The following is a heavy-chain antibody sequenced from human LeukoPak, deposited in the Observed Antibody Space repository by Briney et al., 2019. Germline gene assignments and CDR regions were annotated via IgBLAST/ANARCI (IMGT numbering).Heavy chain of an antibody. CDR1: GFTFSSYS. Sequence: MSGGSLRLSCAASGFTFSSYSMNWIRQAPGKGLEWVSSISSSSSYIYYADSVKGRFTISRDNAKNTLYLQMNSLRAEDTAVYYCARDWYHAIDYWGQGTLVTVSS. CDR2: ISSSSSYI. J-gene: IGHJ4*02. D-gene: IGHD2-2*01. CDR3: ARDWYHAIDY. V-gene: IGHV3-21*01.